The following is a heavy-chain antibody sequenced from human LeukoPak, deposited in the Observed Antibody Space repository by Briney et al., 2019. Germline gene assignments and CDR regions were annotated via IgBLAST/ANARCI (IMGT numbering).Heavy chain of an antibody. Sequence: ASVKVSCKASGYTFTSYGISWVRRAPGQGLEWMGWISAYNGNTNYAQKLQGRVTMTTDTSTSTAYMELRSLRSDDTAVYYCARARITMVRGVIAWFDPWGQGTLVTVSS. CDR3: ARARITMVRGVIAWFDP. CDR2: ISAYNGNT. D-gene: IGHD3-10*01. J-gene: IGHJ5*02. CDR1: GYTFTSYG. V-gene: IGHV1-18*01.